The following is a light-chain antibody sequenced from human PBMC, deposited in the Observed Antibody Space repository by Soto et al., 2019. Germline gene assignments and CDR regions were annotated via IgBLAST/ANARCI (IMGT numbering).Light chain of an antibody. V-gene: IGKV1-39*01. CDR1: QSISSY. CDR2: APS. J-gene: IGKJ1*01. Sequence: DIQMTQSPSSLSASVGDRVTITCRTSQSISSYINWYQQKPGKAHKLLIYAPSNLQSGVPSRFSGSGSGTDFTLTISSLQPEDFATYYCQQSYSTPRTFGQGNKVEIK. CDR3: QQSYSTPRT.